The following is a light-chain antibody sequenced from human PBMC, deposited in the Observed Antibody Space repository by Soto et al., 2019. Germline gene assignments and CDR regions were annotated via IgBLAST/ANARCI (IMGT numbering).Light chain of an antibody. Sequence: IVMTQSPDSLAVSLGERATITCRASQGISSYLAWYQQKPGKAPKLLIYAASTLQSGVPSRFSGSGSGTDFTLTISCLQSEDFATYYCQQYYSYPRTFGQGTKVDIK. J-gene: IGKJ1*01. CDR2: AAS. CDR3: QQYYSYPRT. CDR1: QGISSY. V-gene: IGKV1-8*01.